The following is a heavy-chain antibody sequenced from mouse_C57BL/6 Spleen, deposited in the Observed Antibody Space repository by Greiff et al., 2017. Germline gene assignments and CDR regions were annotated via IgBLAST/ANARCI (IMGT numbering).Heavy chain of an antibody. CDR3: ARFDDYDPDY. J-gene: IGHJ2*01. CDR1: GYSITSGYY. Sequence: VQLKESGPGLVKPSQSLSLTCSVTGYSITSGYYWNWIRQFPGNKLEWMGYISYDGSNNYNPSLKNRISITRDTSKNQFFLKLNSVTTEDTATYYCARFDDYDPDYWGQGTTLTVSS. D-gene: IGHD2-4*01. CDR2: ISYDGSN. V-gene: IGHV3-6*01.